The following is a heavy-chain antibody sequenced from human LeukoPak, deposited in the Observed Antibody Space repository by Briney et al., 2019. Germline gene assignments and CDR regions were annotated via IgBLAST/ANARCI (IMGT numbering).Heavy chain of an antibody. CDR1: GFTFSSCA. D-gene: IGHD3-22*01. CDR2: ISSNGGST. J-gene: IGHJ4*02. V-gene: IGHV3-64*01. CDR3: ARDYYDSSGYYPWGY. Sequence: GGSLRLSCAASGFTFSSCAMHWVRQAPGKGLEYVSAISSNGGSTYYANSVKGRFTISRDNSKNTLYLQMNSLRAEDTAVYYCARDYYDSSGYYPWGYWGQGTLVTVSS.